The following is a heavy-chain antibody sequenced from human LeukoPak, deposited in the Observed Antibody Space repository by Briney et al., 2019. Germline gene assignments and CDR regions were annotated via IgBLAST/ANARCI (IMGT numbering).Heavy chain of an antibody. J-gene: IGHJ4*02. CDR1: GGSFSGYY. CDR2: INHSGST. V-gene: IGHV4-34*01. D-gene: IGHD6-6*01. CDR3: ARAEYSSSYDY. Sequence: PSETLSLTCAVYGGSFSGYYWSWIRQPPGKGVEWIGEINHSGSTNYNPSLKSRVTISVDTSKNQFSLKLSSVTAADTAVYYCARAEYSSSYDYWGQGTLVTVSS.